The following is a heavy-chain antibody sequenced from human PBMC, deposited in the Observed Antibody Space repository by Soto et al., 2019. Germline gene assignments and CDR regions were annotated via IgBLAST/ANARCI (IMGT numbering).Heavy chain of an antibody. CDR2: IAPSGGNT. CDR1: AFTFGSYA. J-gene: IGHJ4*02. V-gene: IGHV3-23*01. Sequence: PGGSLRLSCAASAFTFGSYAMSWVRQAPGKGLEWVSSIAPSGGNTYYADSVKGRFTISRGNSKNTLYLQMNSLRAEDTAVYYCAKSGSHSYFDYWGQGTLVTVS. D-gene: IGHD3-10*01. CDR3: AKSGSHSYFDY.